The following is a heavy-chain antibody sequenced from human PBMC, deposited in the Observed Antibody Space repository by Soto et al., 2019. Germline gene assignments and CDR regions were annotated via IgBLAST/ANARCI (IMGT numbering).Heavy chain of an antibody. J-gene: IGHJ4*02. CDR2: IKQDGSEK. V-gene: IGHV3-7*05. Sequence: AYLRLSCAASGFTFSSYWMSWVRQAPGKGLEWVANIKQDGSEKYYVDSVKGRFTISRDNAKNSLYLQMNSLRAEDTAVYYCARDKGSSWTTGCGQGTLVTVSS. CDR1: GFTFSSYW. D-gene: IGHD6-13*01. CDR3: ARDKGSSWTTG.